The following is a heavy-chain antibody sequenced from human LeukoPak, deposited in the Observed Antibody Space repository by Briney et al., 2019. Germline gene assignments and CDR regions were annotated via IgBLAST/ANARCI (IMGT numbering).Heavy chain of an antibody. CDR1: GYTFTSYD. Sequence: ASVRLSCKASGYTFTSYDMNWVRLAPGQGLEWMGWMNPNSGNTGYAQKFKGRVTMTRNTSISTAYMELSSLRSEATAVYYCAITRPGSYYYYYYMDVWGKGTTVTVSS. CDR3: AITRPGSYYYYYYMDV. D-gene: IGHD1-26*01. J-gene: IGHJ6*03. CDR2: MNPNSGNT. V-gene: IGHV1-8*01.